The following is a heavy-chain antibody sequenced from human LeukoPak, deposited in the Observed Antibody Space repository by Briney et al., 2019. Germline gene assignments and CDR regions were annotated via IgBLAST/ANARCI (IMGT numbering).Heavy chain of an antibody. CDR1: GGSISSYY. D-gene: IGHD4-17*01. CDR3: ARHPPSTVTPFDY. V-gene: IGHV4-59*08. Sequence: SETLSLTCTVSGGSISSYYWSWIRQPPGKGLEWIGYIYYSGSTNYNPSLKSRVTIPVDTSKNQFSLKLSSVTAADTAVYYCARHPPSTVTPFDYWGQGTLVTVSS. J-gene: IGHJ4*02. CDR2: IYYSGST.